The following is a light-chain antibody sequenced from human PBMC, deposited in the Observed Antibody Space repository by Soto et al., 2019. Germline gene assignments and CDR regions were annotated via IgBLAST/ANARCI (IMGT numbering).Light chain of an antibody. V-gene: IGKV1-12*01. CDR1: RGISNW. Sequence: DIQMTQSPSSVSASVGDRVTITCRASRGISNWLGWYQQKPGQAPKLLMYSESSLQSGVSSRFSGSGSGTDFTLTISSLQPEDSATYYCQQANSFPLTFGGGTKVEIK. J-gene: IGKJ4*01. CDR3: QQANSFPLT. CDR2: SES.